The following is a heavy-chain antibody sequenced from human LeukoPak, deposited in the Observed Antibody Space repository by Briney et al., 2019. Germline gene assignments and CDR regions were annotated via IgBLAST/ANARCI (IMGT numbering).Heavy chain of an antibody. J-gene: IGHJ4*02. V-gene: IGHV4-61*02. Sequence: SQTLSLTCTVSGDSISSGSYYWSWIRQPAGGGLEWIGRIYSSGRTHSSPSLKSRVALSVDPSKNRFSLGLASRTRAAPGVCFCARGMVAPPSPVYFDYWGQGTLVTVSS. D-gene: IGHD2-15*01. CDR1: GDSISSGSYY. CDR2: IYSSGRT. CDR3: ARGMVAPPSPVYFDY.